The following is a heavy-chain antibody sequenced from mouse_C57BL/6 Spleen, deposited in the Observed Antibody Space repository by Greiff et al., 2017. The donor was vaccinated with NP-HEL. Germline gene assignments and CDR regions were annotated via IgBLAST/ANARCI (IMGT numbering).Heavy chain of an antibody. Sequence: EVKLVESGGGLVQPGGSLKLSCAASGFTFSDYYMYWVRQTPEKRLEWVAYISNGGGSTYYPDTVKGRFTISRDNAKNTLYLQMSRLKSEDTAMYYCARQGGNYEGYAMDYWGQGTSVTVSS. CDR2: ISNGGGST. D-gene: IGHD2-1*01. V-gene: IGHV5-12*01. CDR1: GFTFSDYY. J-gene: IGHJ4*01. CDR3: ARQGGNYEGYAMDY.